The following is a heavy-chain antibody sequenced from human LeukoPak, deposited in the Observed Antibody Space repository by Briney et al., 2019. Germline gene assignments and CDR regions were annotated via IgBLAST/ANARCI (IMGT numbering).Heavy chain of an antibody. CDR1: GGSISSYY. V-gene: IGHV4-59*12. D-gene: IGHD6-6*01. CDR2: IYYSGST. Sequence: KSSETLSLTCTVSGGSISSYYWSWIRQPPGKGLEWIGYIYYSGSTNYNPSLKSRVTISVDTFKNQFSLKLSSVTAADTAVYYCARGNSSSSAFDYWGPGTLVPVSS. CDR3: ARGNSSSSAFDY. J-gene: IGHJ4*02.